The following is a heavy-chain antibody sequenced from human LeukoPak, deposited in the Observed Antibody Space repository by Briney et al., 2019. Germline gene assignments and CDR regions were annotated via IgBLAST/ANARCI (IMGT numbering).Heavy chain of an antibody. V-gene: IGHV4-59*01. D-gene: IGHD1-7*01. J-gene: IGHJ2*01. CDR3: ARVEYGITGTTQDWYFDL. CDR1: GGSISSYY. Sequence: SETLSLTCTVSGGSISSYYWSWIRQPPGKGLEWIGYTYYSGSTNYNPSLKSRVTISVDTSKNQFSLKLSSVTAADTAVYYCARVEYGITGTTQDWYFDLWGRGTLVTVSS. CDR2: TYYSGST.